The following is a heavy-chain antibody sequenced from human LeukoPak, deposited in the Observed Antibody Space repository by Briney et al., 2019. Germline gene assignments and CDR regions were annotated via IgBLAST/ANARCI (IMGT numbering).Heavy chain of an antibody. CDR1: GFTFSSYS. J-gene: IGHJ4*02. CDR2: ISSSSSYI. D-gene: IGHD3-22*01. V-gene: IGHV3-21*01. CDR3: ARDARNYYDSSGSDY. Sequence: GGSLRLCCAASGFTFSSYSMNWVRQAPGKGLEWVSSISSSSSYIYYADSVKGRFTISRDNAKNSLYLQMNSLRAEDTAVYYCARDARNYYDSSGSDYWGQGTLVTVSS.